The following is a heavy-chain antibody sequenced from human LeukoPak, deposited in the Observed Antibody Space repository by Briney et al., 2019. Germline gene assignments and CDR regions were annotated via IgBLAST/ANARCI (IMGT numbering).Heavy chain of an antibody. Sequence: PSETLSLTCTVSGGSISSSNYFWGWVRQPPGKGLEWIGTISYSGTTHDNPSLKSRVIISVDTSKKQFSLRLSSVTAADTAAYYCARVPVSQAFDIWGQGTMVTVSS. J-gene: IGHJ3*02. CDR2: ISYSGTT. V-gene: IGHV4-39*07. CDR3: ARVPVSQAFDI. CDR1: GGSISSSNYF.